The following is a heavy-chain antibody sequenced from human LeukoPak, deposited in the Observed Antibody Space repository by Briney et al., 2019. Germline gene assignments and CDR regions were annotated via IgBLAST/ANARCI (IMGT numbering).Heavy chain of an antibody. Sequence: SQTLSLTCTVSGGSISSGHYFWTWIRQPAGKGLEWIGRIYTSGSTNYNPSLKSRVTISLDTSKNQFSLNLNSVTAADTAMYHCARDMDFYMDVWGKGSTVTVSS. CDR3: ARDMDFYMDV. V-gene: IGHV4-61*02. J-gene: IGHJ6*03. CDR2: IYTSGST. D-gene: IGHD3/OR15-3a*01. CDR1: GGSISSGHYF.